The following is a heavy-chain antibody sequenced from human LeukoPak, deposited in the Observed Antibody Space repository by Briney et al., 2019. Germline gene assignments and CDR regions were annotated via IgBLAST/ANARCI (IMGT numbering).Heavy chain of an antibody. CDR3: ATKGDSGWFFDY. CDR1: GFNVSSSY. J-gene: IGHJ4*02. V-gene: IGHV3-53*01. CDR2: IYSGGGGGST. D-gene: IGHD6-19*01. Sequence: PGGSLRLSCAASGFNVSSSYMSWVRQAPGEGLEWVSVIYSGGGGGSTYYADSVKGRFTISRDNSKNTLYLQMNSLRAEDTAVYYCATKGDSGWFFDYWGQGTPVSVSS.